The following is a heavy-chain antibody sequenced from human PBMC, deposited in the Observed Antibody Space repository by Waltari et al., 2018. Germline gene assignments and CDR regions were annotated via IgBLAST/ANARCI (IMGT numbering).Heavy chain of an antibody. J-gene: IGHJ4*02. Sequence: QVQLQESGPGLVKPSETLSLTCTVSGGSISSYYWSWIWQPPGKGLEWIGYIYYSGSTNYNPSLKIRVTISVDTSKNQFSLKLSSVTAADTAVYYCARGNWVLYYFDYWGQGTLVTVSS. CDR3: ARGNWVLYYFDY. V-gene: IGHV4-59*01. D-gene: IGHD1-1*01. CDR2: IYYSGST. CDR1: GGSISSYY.